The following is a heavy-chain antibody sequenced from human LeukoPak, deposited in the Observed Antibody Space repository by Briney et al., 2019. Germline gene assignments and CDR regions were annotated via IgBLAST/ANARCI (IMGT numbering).Heavy chain of an antibody. CDR2: IYPGDSDT. Sequence: GESLKISCKGSGYSFTSYWIGWVRQMPGKGLEWMGVIYPGDSDTRYRPSFQGQVTISADKSTSTAYLQWSSLKASDTAMYYCARGGTTMVPDNWSQGTLVTVSS. D-gene: IGHD5-18*01. J-gene: IGHJ4*02. CDR3: ARGGTTMVPDN. CDR1: GYSFTSYW. V-gene: IGHV5-51*01.